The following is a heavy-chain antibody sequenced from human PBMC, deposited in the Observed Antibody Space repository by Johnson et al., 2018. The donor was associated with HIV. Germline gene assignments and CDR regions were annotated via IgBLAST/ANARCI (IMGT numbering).Heavy chain of an antibody. V-gene: IGHV3-30*14. CDR1: GFTFSYYS. Sequence: HVQLVESGGGVVQPGRSLRLSCAASGFTFSYYSMHWVRQAPGKGLEWVAVISHDGSNKYYADSVKGRFTISRDNSKNTLYLQMGSLRAEDMAVYYCARERSGSYYVDAFDIWGQGTMVTVSS. CDR3: ARERSGSYYVDAFDI. J-gene: IGHJ3*02. CDR2: ISHDGSNK. D-gene: IGHD1-26*01.